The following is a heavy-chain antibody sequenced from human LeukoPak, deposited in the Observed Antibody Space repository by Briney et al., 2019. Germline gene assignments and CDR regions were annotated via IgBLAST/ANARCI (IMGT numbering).Heavy chain of an antibody. CDR3: ARVRGDYSNYAFDY. CDR2: IYTSGST. CDR1: GGSISSYY. D-gene: IGHD4-11*01. J-gene: IGHJ4*02. V-gene: IGHV4-4*07. Sequence: KPSETLSLTCTVSGGSISSYYWSWIRQPAGKGLEWIGRIYTSGSTNYNPSLKSRVTMSVDTSKNQFSLKLSSVTAEDTAVYYCARVRGDYSNYAFDYWGQGTLVTVSS.